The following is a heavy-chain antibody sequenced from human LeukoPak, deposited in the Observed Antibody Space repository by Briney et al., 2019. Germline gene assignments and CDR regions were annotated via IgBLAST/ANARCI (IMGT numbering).Heavy chain of an antibody. J-gene: IGHJ4*02. Sequence: AGGSLRLSCAASGFTFSSSAMSWVRQAPGKGLEWVSSISGSGGSTYYADSVKGRFTISRDNSKNTLYLQMNSLRAEDTAVYYCARDLYCSGDSCYSGLKYWGQGTLVTVSS. CDR1: GFTFSSSA. D-gene: IGHD2-15*01. CDR2: ISGSGGST. V-gene: IGHV3-23*01. CDR3: ARDLYCSGDSCYSGLKY.